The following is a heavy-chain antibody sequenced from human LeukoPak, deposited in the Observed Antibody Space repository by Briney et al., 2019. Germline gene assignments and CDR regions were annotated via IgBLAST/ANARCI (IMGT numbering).Heavy chain of an antibody. Sequence: GGSLRLSCAASGFTFSSYAMSWVRQAPGKGLEWVSAISGSGGSTYYADSVKGRFTISRDNSKNALYLQMNSLRAEDTAVYYCAKDRGYSGYNFSDYFDYWGQGTLVTVSS. CDR2: ISGSGGST. D-gene: IGHD5-12*01. CDR3: AKDRGYSGYNFSDYFDY. CDR1: GFTFSSYA. V-gene: IGHV3-23*01. J-gene: IGHJ4*02.